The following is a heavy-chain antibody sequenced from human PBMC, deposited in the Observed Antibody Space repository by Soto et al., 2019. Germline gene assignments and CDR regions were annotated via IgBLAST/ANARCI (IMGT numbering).Heavy chain of an antibody. CDR2: ISGSGGST. D-gene: IGHD5-12*01. Sequence: EVQLLESGGGLVQPGGSLRLSCAASGFTFSSHVMSWVRQAPGKGLEWVSAISGSGGSTYYAASVKGRISTSRDNSKSTLFLQMNSLRAEDTAVYYCAKDWGGYGFDFWGQGTLDTVSS. CDR3: AKDWGGYGFDF. CDR1: GFTFSSHV. V-gene: IGHV3-23*01. J-gene: IGHJ4*02.